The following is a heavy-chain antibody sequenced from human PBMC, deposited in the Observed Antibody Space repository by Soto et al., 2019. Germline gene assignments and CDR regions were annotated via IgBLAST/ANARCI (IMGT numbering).Heavy chain of an antibody. CDR2: INAGNGNT. J-gene: IGHJ4*02. CDR1: GYTFTSYG. CDR3: AREGFGSGSYHFDY. D-gene: IGHD3-10*01. V-gene: IGHV1-3*01. Sequence: GASVKVSCKASGYTFTSYGISWVRQAPGQRLEWMGWINAGNGNTKYSQKFQGRVTITRDTSASTAYMELSSLRSEDTAVYYCAREGFGSGSYHFDYWGQGTLVTVSS.